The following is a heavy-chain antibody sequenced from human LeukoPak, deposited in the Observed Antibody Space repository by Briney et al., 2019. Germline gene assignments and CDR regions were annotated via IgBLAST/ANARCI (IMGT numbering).Heavy chain of an antibody. Sequence: ASVKVSCKASGYTFTSYYMLWVRQAPGQGLEWMGIINPSGGSTSYAQKFQGRVTMTRDTSTSTVYMELSSLRSEDTAVYYCARDSNMVRGVIINSKTNWFDPWGQGTLVTVSS. V-gene: IGHV1-46*01. CDR2: INPSGGST. J-gene: IGHJ5*02. CDR1: GYTFTSYY. CDR3: ARDSNMVRGVIINSKTNWFDP. D-gene: IGHD3-10*01.